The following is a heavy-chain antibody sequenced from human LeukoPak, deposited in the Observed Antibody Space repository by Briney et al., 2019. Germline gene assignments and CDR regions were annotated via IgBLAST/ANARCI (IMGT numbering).Heavy chain of an antibody. Sequence: GGSLRLSCAASESTFSSFAMIWVRQAPGEGLEWVSAITGGGDSTYHADSVKGRFTISRDNSKNTLYLQMNSLRVEDTAVYYCAKGSAGSRPYYFDYWGQGTLVTVSS. D-gene: IGHD6-13*01. CDR1: ESTFSSFA. CDR3: AKGSAGSRPYYFDY. CDR2: ITGGGDST. J-gene: IGHJ4*02. V-gene: IGHV3-23*01.